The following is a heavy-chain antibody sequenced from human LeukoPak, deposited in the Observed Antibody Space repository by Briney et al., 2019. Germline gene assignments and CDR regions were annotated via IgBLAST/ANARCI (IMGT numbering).Heavy chain of an antibody. J-gene: IGHJ6*04. V-gene: IGHV3-23*01. CDR3: AELGITMIGGV. CDR1: GFTFSNYG. D-gene: IGHD3-10*02. CDR2: ISGSGGST. Sequence: GGSLRLSCAASGFTFSNYGMSWVRQAPGKGLEWVSAISGSGGSTYYADSVKGRFTISRDNSKNTLYLQMNSLRAEDTAVYYCAELGITMIGGVWGKGTTVTISS.